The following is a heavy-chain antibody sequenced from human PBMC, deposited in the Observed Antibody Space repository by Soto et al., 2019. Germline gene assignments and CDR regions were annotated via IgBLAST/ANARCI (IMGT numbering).Heavy chain of an antibody. CDR1: GGSLSSYY. CDR3: ARSPSMVRGVIMDY. D-gene: IGHD3-10*01. V-gene: IGHV4-59*08. Sequence: PSETLSLTCTVSGGSLSSYYWNWIRQPPGKGLEWIGYIYYSGSTNYNPSFKSRVTISVDTSKNQFSLKLSSMTAADAAVYYCARSPSMVRGVIMDYWGQGTLVTSPQ. CDR2: IYYSGST. J-gene: IGHJ4*02.